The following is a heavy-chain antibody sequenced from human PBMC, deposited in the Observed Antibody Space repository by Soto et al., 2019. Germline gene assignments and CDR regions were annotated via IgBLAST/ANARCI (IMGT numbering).Heavy chain of an antibody. CDR2: IKSKIDGGTT. D-gene: IGHD2-15*01. Sequence: EVQLVESGGGLVKPGGSVRLSCAASGLSFTNAWMSWVRQAPGKGLEWVGRIKSKIDGGTTDFSAPVKGRFTISRDDSKDTLYLQMHSLKTEDTAVYYCTTESTQRFCDGGPCYTLQTKIHDSWGQGTLVTVSS. J-gene: IGHJ4*02. CDR1: GLSFTNAW. CDR3: TTESTQRFCDGGPCYTLQTKIHDS. V-gene: IGHV3-15*01.